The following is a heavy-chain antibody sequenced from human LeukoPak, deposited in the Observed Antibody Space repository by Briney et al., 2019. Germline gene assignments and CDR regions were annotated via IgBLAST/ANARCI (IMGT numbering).Heavy chain of an antibody. V-gene: IGHV3-23*01. D-gene: IGHD4-17*01. Sequence: GGPLRLSCTGSGFTFSSYGMTWVRQAPGKGLEGVSAISGSASTILYGDSVKRRFTVSRDNSKNTLYWEMNDLRAEDAAVYYCAMDPNGDYIGAFDFCGQGTLVTVSS. CDR1: GFTFSSYG. CDR2: ISGSASTI. CDR3: AMDPNGDYIGAFDF. J-gene: IGHJ3*01.